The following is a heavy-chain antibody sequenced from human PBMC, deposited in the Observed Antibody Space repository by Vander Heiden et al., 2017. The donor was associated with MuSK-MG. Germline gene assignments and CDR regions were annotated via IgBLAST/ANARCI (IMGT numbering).Heavy chain of an antibody. CDR2: IIPIFGTA. J-gene: IGHJ4*02. Sequence: QVQLVQSGAEVKKPGSSVKASCKASGGTLSSHAISWVRQAPGQGLEWMGGIIPIFGTANYAQKVQGRVTITADESTSTAYMELSRLRSEDTAVYYCARGGYYDSSGYPDYWGQGTLVTVSS. D-gene: IGHD3-22*01. V-gene: IGHV1-69*01. CDR3: ARGGYYDSSGYPDY. CDR1: GGTLSSHA.